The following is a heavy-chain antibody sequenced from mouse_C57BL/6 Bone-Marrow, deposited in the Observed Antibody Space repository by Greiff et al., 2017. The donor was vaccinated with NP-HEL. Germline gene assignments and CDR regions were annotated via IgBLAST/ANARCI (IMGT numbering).Heavy chain of an antibody. J-gene: IGHJ2*01. CDR2: ILPGSGST. CDR3: AIPAYYYGSSLFDY. V-gene: IGHV1-9*01. CDR1: GYTFTGYW. Sequence: QVQLQQSGAELMKPGASVKLPCKATGYTFTGYWIEWVKQRPGHGLEWIGEILPGSGSTNYNEKFKGKATFTADTSSNTAYMQLSSLTTEDSAIYYCAIPAYYYGSSLFDYWGQGTTLTVSS. D-gene: IGHD1-1*01.